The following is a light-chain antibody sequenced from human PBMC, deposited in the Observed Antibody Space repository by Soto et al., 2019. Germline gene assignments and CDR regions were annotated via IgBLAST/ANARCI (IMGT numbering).Light chain of an antibody. CDR2: AAS. J-gene: IGKJ2*01. V-gene: IGKV1-12*01. CDR3: QQTSSFQYT. CDR1: QDINTR. Sequence: IQMTQSPSSVSAFVGDRVTITCRASQDINTRLAWYQQKPGRAPKILIYAASNLHSGVPSRFSGSGSGTDVTFTISNLQPEDFATYYCQQTSSFQYTFGQGTKLE.